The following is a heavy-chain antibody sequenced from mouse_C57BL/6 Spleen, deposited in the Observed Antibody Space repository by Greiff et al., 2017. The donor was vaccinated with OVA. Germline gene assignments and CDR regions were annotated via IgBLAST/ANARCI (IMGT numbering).Heavy chain of an antibody. CDR1: GYTFTSYW. J-gene: IGHJ4*01. CDR3: AREGSPGAMDY. V-gene: IGHV1-64*01. CDR2: IHPNSGST. Sequence: VQLQQPGAELVKPGASVKLSCKASGYTFTSYWMHWVKQRPGQGLEWIGMIHPNSGSTNYNEKFKSKATLTVDKSSSTAYMQLSSLTSEDCAVYYCAREGSPGAMDYWGQGTSVTVSS.